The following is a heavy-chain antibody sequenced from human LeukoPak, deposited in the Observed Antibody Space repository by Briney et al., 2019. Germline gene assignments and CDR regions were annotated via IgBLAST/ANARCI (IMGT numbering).Heavy chain of an antibody. D-gene: IGHD3-22*01. Sequence: ASVKVSSKASGYTFTSYYMHCVRQAPGQGLEWMGIINPSGGSTSYAQKFQGRVTMTRDTSTSTVYMELSSLRSEDTAVYYCARNPEVYDSSGYPSYFDYWGQGTLVTVSS. CDR3: ARNPEVYDSSGYPSYFDY. J-gene: IGHJ4*02. CDR1: GYTFTSYY. CDR2: INPSGGST. V-gene: IGHV1-46*03.